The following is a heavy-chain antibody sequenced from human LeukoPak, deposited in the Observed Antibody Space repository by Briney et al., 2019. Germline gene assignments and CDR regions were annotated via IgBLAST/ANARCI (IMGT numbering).Heavy chain of an antibody. D-gene: IGHD2-21*02. CDR3: ARNDAKVVTVDY. CDR2: IHYGANT. V-gene: IGHV4-39*02. J-gene: IGHJ4*02. Sequence: PSETLSLTCTVSGVSITSSSYYWGWMRQPPGKGPEWIGSIHYGANTYRNPSLKSRVTISMDTSKNHFSLSLSSVTAADTAVYYCARNDAKVVTVDYWGQGTLVTVSS. CDR1: GVSITSSSYY.